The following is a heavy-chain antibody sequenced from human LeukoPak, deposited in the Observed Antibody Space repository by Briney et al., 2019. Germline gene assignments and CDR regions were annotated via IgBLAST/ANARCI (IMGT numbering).Heavy chain of an antibody. J-gene: IGHJ3*02. CDR2: IYPGDSDT. CDR1: GYSFTSYW. CDR3: ARASSGAFDI. V-gene: IGHV5-51*01. Sequence: GESLQISCQGSGYSFTSYWIGWVRQLPGKGLEWMGIIYPGDSDTRYSPSFQGQVTISADKSISTAYLQWSSLKASDTAMYYCARASSGAFDIWGQGTMVTGSS.